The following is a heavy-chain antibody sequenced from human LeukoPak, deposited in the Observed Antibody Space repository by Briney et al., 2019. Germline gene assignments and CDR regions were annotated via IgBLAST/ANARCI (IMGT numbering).Heavy chain of an antibody. Sequence: GSLRLSCAASGFTFSSYTMHWVRQAPGKGXXXXXXISYDGSNKYYADSVKGRFTISRDNSKNTLYLQMNSLRAEDTAVYYCARDPDYGDYVGSFDYWGQGTLVTVSS. V-gene: IGHV3-30-3*01. D-gene: IGHD4-17*01. CDR3: ARDPDYGDYVGSFDY. CDR1: GFTFSSYT. CDR2: ISYDGSNK. J-gene: IGHJ4*02.